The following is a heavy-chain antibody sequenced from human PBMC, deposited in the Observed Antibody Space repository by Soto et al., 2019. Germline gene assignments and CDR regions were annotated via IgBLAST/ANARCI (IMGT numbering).Heavy chain of an antibody. CDR2: IKEDGSEK. Sequence: GGSLRLSCAASGFTFSSYWMSWVRQAPGKGLEWVANIKEDGSEKYYVDSVKGRFTISRDNAKNTLYLQMNSLRAEDAAVYYCARDLYQLPTMKYYYYGMDVWGQGTPVTVSS. CDR1: GFTFSSYW. V-gene: IGHV3-7*03. D-gene: IGHD2-2*01. CDR3: ARDLYQLPTMKYYYYGMDV. J-gene: IGHJ6*02.